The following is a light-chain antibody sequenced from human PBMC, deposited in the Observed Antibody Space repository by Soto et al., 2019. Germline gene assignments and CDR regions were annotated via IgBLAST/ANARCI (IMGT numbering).Light chain of an antibody. CDR2: RNN. J-gene: IGLJ3*02. CDR1: SSNIGSNF. V-gene: IGLV1-47*01. Sequence: QPVLTQPPSASGTPGQRVTMSCSGGSSNIGSNFVYWYQQVPGTAPKLLIYRNNQRPSGVPDRFSGSKSATPASLAITGLRSEDDADYLCAAWDGTLATLVFGGGTQLTVL. CDR3: AAWDGTLATLV.